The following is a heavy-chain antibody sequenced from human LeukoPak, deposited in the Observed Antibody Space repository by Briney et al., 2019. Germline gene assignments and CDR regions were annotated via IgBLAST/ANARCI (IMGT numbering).Heavy chain of an antibody. CDR2: VYYGGST. D-gene: IGHD5-12*01. V-gene: IGHV4-59*12. Sequence: YVYYGGSTTYNPSLRSRVTILVDTSKNQFSLRLGSVTAADTAVYYCARDVDIVATVWFDPWGQGTLVTVSS. CDR3: ARDVDIVATVWFDP. J-gene: IGHJ5*02.